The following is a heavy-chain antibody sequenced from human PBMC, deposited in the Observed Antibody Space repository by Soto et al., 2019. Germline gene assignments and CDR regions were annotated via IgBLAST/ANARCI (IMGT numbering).Heavy chain of an antibody. J-gene: IGHJ4*02. Sequence: XSVKVSCKASGSTFTGYYMHWVRQAPGQGLEWMGWTNXNSGGXNYAKKFQGWXXMTRDTSXXXAYMELSRLRSRDTAVHYCAREDSGYGRYFDYWGQGTLVTASS. CDR3: AREDSGYGRYFDY. CDR2: TNXNSGGX. V-gene: IGHV1-2*04. D-gene: IGHD5-12*01. CDR1: GSTFTGYY.